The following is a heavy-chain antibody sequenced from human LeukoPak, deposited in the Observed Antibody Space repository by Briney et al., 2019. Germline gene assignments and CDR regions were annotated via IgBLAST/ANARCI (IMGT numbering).Heavy chain of an antibody. Sequence: TGGSLRLSCAASGFTFSSYSMNWIRQAPGKGLEWVSSISSSTSYIYYADSVKGRFTISKDNAKNSLYLQMNSLRAEDTAVYYCARAGGSTVSHSDYRGQGTLVTVSS. CDR2: ISSSTSYI. D-gene: IGHD4-17*01. CDR3: ARAGGSTVSHSDY. V-gene: IGHV3-21*01. CDR1: GFTFSSYS. J-gene: IGHJ4*02.